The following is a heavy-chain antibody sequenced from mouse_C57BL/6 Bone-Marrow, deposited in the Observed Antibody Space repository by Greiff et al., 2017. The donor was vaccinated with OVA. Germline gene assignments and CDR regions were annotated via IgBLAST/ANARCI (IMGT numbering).Heavy chain of an antibody. CDR2: INPYNGGT. Sequence: EVQLQQSGPVLVKPGASVKMSCKASGYTFTDYYMNWVKQSHGKSLEWIGVINPYNGGTSYNQKFKGKATLTVDKSSSTAYMELNSLTSEDSAVYYCAKLLRSQYYFDYWGQGTTLTVSS. J-gene: IGHJ2*01. CDR1: GYTFTDYY. CDR3: AKLLRSQYYFDY. V-gene: IGHV1-19*01. D-gene: IGHD1-1*01.